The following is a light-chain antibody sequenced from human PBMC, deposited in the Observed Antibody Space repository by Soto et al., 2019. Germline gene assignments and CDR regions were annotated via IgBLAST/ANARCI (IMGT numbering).Light chain of an antibody. Sequence: EIVLTQSPGTLSLSPGARATLSCRASQIVSSSYLAWYQQKAGQAPRLLIYGASSRATGIPDRFSGSGSGTDFTLTIRRLEPEDFAEYFCQLYGYSPRYPFGQGTKVEIK. CDR1: QIVSSSY. J-gene: IGKJ2*01. CDR2: GAS. V-gene: IGKV3-20*01. CDR3: QLYGYSPRYP.